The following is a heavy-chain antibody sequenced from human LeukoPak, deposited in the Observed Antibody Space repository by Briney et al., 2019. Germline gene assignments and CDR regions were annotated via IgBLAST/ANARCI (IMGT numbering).Heavy chain of an antibody. Sequence: SEALSLTCTVSGGSISSYYWSWIRQPPGKGLEWIGYIYYSGSTNYNPSLKSRVTISVDTSKNQFSLKLSSVTAADTAVYYCARDLSKKWDAFDIWGQGTMVTVSS. CDR3: ARDLSKKWDAFDI. D-gene: IGHD1-26*01. V-gene: IGHV4-59*12. CDR1: GGSISSYY. J-gene: IGHJ3*02. CDR2: IYYSGST.